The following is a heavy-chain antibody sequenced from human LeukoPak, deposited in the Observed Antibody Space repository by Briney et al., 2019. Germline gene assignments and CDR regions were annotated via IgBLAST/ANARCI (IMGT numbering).Heavy chain of an antibody. J-gene: IGHJ4*02. CDR2: IWYDGSNK. D-gene: IGHD6-19*01. CDR1: GFTFSSYG. Sequence: PGRSLRLSCAASGFTFSSYGMHWIRQAPGKGLEWVAVIWYDGSNKYYADSVKGRFTISRDNSKNTLYLQMNSLRAEDTAVYYCARDRGSGWYGPLWYWDQGTLVTVSS. V-gene: IGHV3-33*01. CDR3: ARDRGSGWYGPLWY.